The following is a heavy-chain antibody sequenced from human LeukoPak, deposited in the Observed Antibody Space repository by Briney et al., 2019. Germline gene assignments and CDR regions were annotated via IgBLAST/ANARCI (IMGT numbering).Heavy chain of an antibody. Sequence: GASVKVSCKASGYTFTSYGISWVRQAPGQGLEWMGWISAYNGNTNYAQKLQGRVTMTTDTSTSTAYMELRSLRSDDTAVHYCARDRDLILEWLLTSRMGYYGMDVWGQGTTVTVSS. J-gene: IGHJ6*02. CDR2: ISAYNGNT. V-gene: IGHV1-18*01. D-gene: IGHD3-3*01. CDR3: ARDRDLILEWLLTSRMGYYGMDV. CDR1: GYTFTSYG.